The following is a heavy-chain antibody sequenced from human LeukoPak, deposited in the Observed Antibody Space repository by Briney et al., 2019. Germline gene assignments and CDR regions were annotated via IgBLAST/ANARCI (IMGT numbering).Heavy chain of an antibody. Sequence: GGSLRLPCAASGFTFSSYSMNWVRQAPGKGLEWVSSISSSSSYIYYADSVKGRFTISGDNAKNSLYLQMNSLRAEDTAAYYCARDFDASIAARFHWFDPWGQGTLVTVSS. CDR3: ARDFDASIAARFHWFDP. J-gene: IGHJ5*02. CDR2: ISSSSSYI. CDR1: GFTFSSYS. V-gene: IGHV3-21*01. D-gene: IGHD6-6*01.